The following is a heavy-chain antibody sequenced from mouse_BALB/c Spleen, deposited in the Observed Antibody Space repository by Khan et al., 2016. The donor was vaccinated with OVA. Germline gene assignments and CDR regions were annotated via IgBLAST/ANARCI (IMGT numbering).Heavy chain of an antibody. V-gene: IGHV3-2*02. J-gene: IGHJ4*01. CDR1: GYSITSDYA. Sequence: EVKLLESGPGLVKPSQSLSLTCTVTGYSITSDYAWNWIRQFPGNKLEWMGYISSSGSTNYNPALKSRISITRDTSKNQFFLQLNSVTTEDTATYYCARDGSRYNYAMDYWGQGTSGTGSS. D-gene: IGHD2-3*01. CDR2: ISSSGST. CDR3: ARDGSRYNYAMDY.